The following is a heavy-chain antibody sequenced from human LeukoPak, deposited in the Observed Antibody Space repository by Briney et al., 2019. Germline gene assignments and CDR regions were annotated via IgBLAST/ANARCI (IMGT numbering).Heavy chain of an antibody. Sequence: GGSLRLSCAASGFTFTSYAMSWVRQAPGERLERVSDISSSGSTIYYADSVKGQFTIPKNNPKNSPSLKLNSLRAQDTAVYYFAELGSAMIGGVWGKGTTVTISS. D-gene: IGHD3-10*02. CDR1: GFTFTSYA. V-gene: IGHV3-48*01. J-gene: IGHJ6*04. CDR3: AELGSAMIGGV. CDR2: ISSSGSTI.